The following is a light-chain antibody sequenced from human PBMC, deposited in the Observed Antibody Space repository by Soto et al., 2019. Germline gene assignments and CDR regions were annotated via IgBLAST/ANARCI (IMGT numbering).Light chain of an antibody. CDR1: SGDIGTYYL. CDR2: EGN. CDR3: CSYAGRSTVI. Sequence: QSALTQPASVSGSPGQSSTISCTGTSGDIGTYYLVSWYQQHPGRAPKLIIFEGNKRPSGVSNRFSASKSGNTASLAISGLQAEDEADYHCCSYAGRSTVICGGGTKLTVL. V-gene: IGLV2-23*01. J-gene: IGLJ2*01.